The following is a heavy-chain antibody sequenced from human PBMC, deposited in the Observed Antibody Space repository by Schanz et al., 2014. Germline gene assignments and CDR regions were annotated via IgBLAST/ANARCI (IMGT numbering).Heavy chain of an antibody. D-gene: IGHD2-21*01. CDR3: ARDGYSVVVISPTESFDI. J-gene: IGHJ3*02. CDR2: INSDGTKR. CDR1: GFTFSSHW. Sequence: VQLVQSGGGLVQPGGSLRLSCAASGFTFSSHWMHWVRQAPGKGLEWVAFINSDGTKRFYADSVKSRFTISRDNSRNTLYLQMNSLRAEDTAVYYCARDGYSVVVISPTESFDIWGQGTMVNVSP. V-gene: IGHV3-33*08.